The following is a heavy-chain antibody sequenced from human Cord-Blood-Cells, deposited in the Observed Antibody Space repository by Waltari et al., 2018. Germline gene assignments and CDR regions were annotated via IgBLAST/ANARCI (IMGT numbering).Heavy chain of an antibody. D-gene: IGHD3-10*01. Sequence: EVQLVESGGGLVQPGRSLRLSCAASGFTFDDYAIHWVRKAPGKGLGWVLGISWNSGSIGYADSVKGRFTISRDNAKNSLYLQMNSLRAEDIALYYCAKARRGAFDIWGQWTMVTVSS. J-gene: IGHJ3*02. V-gene: IGHV3-9*03. CDR2: ISWNSGSI. CDR1: GFTFDDYA. CDR3: AKARRGAFDI.